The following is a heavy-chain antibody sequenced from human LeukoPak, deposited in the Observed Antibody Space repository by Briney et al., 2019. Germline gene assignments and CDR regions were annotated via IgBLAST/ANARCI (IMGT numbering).Heavy chain of an antibody. J-gene: IGHJ4*02. Sequence: PGRSLRLSCAASGFTFSSYAMHWVRQAPGKGLEWVAVISYDGSNKYYADSVKGRFTISRDNSKNTLYLQMNSLRAEDTAMYYCARDRGVAVAGPDYWGQGTLVTVSS. CDR2: ISYDGSNK. CDR1: GFTFSSYA. CDR3: ARDRGVAVAGPDY. V-gene: IGHV3-30*04. D-gene: IGHD6-19*01.